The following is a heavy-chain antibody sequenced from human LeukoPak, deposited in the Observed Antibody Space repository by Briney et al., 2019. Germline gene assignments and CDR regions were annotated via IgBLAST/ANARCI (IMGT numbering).Heavy chain of an antibody. V-gene: IGHV3-9*01. CDR3: AKDMWDAEAVAGGGGIDY. J-gene: IGHJ4*02. CDR2: ISWNSGSI. D-gene: IGHD6-19*01. Sequence: GGSLRLSCAASGFTFDDYAMHWVRQAPGKGLEWVSGISWNSGSIGYADSVKGRFTISRDNAKNSLYLQMNSPRAEDTALYYCAKDMWDAEAVAGGGGIDYWGQGTLVTVSS. CDR1: GFTFDDYA.